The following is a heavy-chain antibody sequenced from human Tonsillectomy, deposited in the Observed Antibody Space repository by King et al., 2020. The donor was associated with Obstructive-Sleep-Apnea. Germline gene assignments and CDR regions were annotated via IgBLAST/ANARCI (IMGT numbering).Heavy chain of an antibody. CDR3: AKAGSTAGATRVDAFDI. D-gene: IGHD1-26*01. Sequence: VQLVESGGGLVQPGGSLRLSCAASGFTFSSNAMSWVRQAPGKGLEWVSAISGGGGSTYYADSVKGRFTISRDNSKNTRYLQMNSLRAEDTAVYYSAKAGSTAGATRVDAFDIWGQGTMVTVSS. CDR1: GFTFSSNA. J-gene: IGHJ3*02. CDR2: ISGGGGST. V-gene: IGHV3-23*04.